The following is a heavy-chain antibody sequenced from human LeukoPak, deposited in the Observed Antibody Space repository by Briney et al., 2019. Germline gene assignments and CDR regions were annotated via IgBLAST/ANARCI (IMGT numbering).Heavy chain of an antibody. V-gene: IGHV1-46*01. CDR1: GHILTNYY. Sequence: SVNVFCKSLGHILTNYYVQCVRHASRQGLEWMGEINPRGRSTSYAQKFQGSITVTRDAYKNTVYMDLSSLRSEDTATYYCARGAPTTRIGAGRFDYWGQGSLLTVAS. J-gene: IGHJ4*02. D-gene: IGHD5-12*01. CDR3: ARGAPTTRIGAGRFDY. CDR2: INPRGRST.